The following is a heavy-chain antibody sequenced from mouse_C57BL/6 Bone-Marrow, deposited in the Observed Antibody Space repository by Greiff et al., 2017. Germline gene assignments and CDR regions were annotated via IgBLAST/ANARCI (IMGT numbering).Heavy chain of an antibody. J-gene: IGHJ4*01. CDR2: IHPNSGST. CDR1: GYTFTSYW. D-gene: IGHD2-1*01. CDR3: AIRVYYNHYYARDY. V-gene: IGHV1-64*01. Sequence: QVQLQQPGAELVKPGASVKLSCKASGYTFTSYWMHWVKQRPGQGLEWIGMIHPNSGSTNYNEKFKSKATLTVEKSSSTAYMQLSSLTSEDSAVYDCAIRVYYNHYYARDYWGQGSSDTVSS.